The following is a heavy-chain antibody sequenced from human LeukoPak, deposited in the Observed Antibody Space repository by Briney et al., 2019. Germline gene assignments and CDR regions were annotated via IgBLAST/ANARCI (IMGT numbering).Heavy chain of an antibody. D-gene: IGHD3-3*01. CDR1: GYTFTSYY. V-gene: IGHV1-46*01. J-gene: IGHJ4*02. Sequence: ASVKVSCKASGYTFTSYYMHWVRQAPGQGLEWMGIINPSGGSTSYAQKFQGRVTMTRDTSTSTVYMELSSLRSEDTAVYYCAKDDAPFTIFGVVTQFDYWGQGTLVTVSS. CDR2: INPSGGST. CDR3: AKDDAPFTIFGVVTQFDY.